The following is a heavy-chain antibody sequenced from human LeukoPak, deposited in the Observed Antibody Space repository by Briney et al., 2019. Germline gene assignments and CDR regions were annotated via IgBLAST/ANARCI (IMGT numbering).Heavy chain of an antibody. J-gene: IGHJ5*02. Sequence: SETLSLTCTVSGGSIGSYYWSWIRQPPGKGLEWIGYIYTSGSTNYNPSLKSRVTISVDTSKNQFSLKLSSVTAADTAVYYCARLLSGYYFGDKANWFDPWGQGTLVTVSS. V-gene: IGHV4-4*09. D-gene: IGHD3-3*01. CDR3: ARLLSGYYFGDKANWFDP. CDR2: IYTSGST. CDR1: GGSIGSYY.